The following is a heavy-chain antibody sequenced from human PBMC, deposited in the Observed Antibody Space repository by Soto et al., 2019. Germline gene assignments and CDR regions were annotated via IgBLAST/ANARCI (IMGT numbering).Heavy chain of an antibody. CDR3: ANLPLYGSGFDC. CDR1: GFTFDDYA. V-gene: IGHV3-9*01. CDR2: ISWNGAAT. J-gene: IGHJ4*02. D-gene: IGHD3-10*01. Sequence: EAHLVESGGGLVQPVRSLRLSCVASGFTFDDYAIHWVRQAPGKGLEWVSGISWNGAATGYADSVKGRFNISRDNDKNSLYLQMSSLRTEDTAIYYCANLPLYGSGFDCWGQGTLVTVSS.